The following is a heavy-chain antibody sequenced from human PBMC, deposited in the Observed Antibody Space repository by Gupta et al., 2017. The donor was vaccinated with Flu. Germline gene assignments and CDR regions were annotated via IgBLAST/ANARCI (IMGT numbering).Heavy chain of an antibody. CDR2: INHSGST. J-gene: IGHJ6*02. Sequence: QVQLQQWGAGLLKPSETLSLTCAVYGGSFSGYYWSWIRQPPGKGLEWIGEINHSGSTNYNPSLKSRVTISVDTSKNQFSLKLSSVTAADTAVYYCARGGQWLVIGMDVWGQGTTVTVSS. D-gene: IGHD6-19*01. CDR3: ARGGQWLVIGMDV. V-gene: IGHV4-34*01. CDR1: GGSFSGYY.